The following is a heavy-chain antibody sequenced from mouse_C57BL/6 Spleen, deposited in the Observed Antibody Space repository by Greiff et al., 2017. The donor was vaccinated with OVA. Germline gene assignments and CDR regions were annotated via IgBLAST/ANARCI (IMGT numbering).Heavy chain of an antibody. D-gene: IGHD1-1*01. J-gene: IGHJ2*01. CDR1: GYTFTSYW. CDR2: IAPSDSET. V-gene: IGHV1-52*01. CDR3: ARAHYGSSYLDY. Sequence: VQLQQPGAELVRPGSSVKLSCKASGYTFTSYWMHWVKQRPIQGLEWIGNIAPSDSETHYNQKFKDKTTLTVDKSSSTAYMQLSSLTSEDSAVYYCARAHYGSSYLDYWGQGTTLTVSS.